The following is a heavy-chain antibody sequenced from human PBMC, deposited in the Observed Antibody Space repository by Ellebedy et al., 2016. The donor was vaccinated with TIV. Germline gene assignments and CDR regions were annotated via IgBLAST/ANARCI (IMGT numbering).Heavy chain of an antibody. V-gene: IGHV4-61*01. D-gene: IGHD3-9*01. CDR1: GDSVTSGRHY. Sequence: SETLSLTCSVSGDSVTSGRHYWNWTRQPPGKGLEWIGYIFYRGTTNYNPALKSRVTISVDTSKNQFSLRLSSVTAADTAVYYCARVTGLIEIYWGPGTPVTVSS. CDR3: ARVTGLIEIY. J-gene: IGHJ4*02. CDR2: IFYRGTT.